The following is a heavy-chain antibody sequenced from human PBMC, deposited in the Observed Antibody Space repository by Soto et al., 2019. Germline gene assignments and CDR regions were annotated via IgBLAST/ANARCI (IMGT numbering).Heavy chain of an antibody. CDR3: ARLGYGDYEVDY. CDR2: INHSGST. CDR1: GGSFSGYY. D-gene: IGHD4-17*01. J-gene: IGHJ4*02. V-gene: IGHV4-34*01. Sequence: TSETLSLTCAVYGGSFSGYYWSWIRQPPGKGLEWIGEINHSGSTNYNPSLKSRVTISVDTSKNQFSLKLSSVTAADTAVYYCARLGYGDYEVDYWGQGTLVTVSS.